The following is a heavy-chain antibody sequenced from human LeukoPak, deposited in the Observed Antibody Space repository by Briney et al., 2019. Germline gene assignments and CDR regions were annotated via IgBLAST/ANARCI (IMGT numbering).Heavy chain of an antibody. V-gene: IGHV1-2*02. D-gene: IGHD3-3*01. Sequence: GASVKVSCKASGYTFTGYYMHWVRQAPGQGLEWMGWINPNSGDTQYAQKFQARVIMTRDTSISTAYMELTRLTSDDTALYFCARERFFEWLLYYWGEGTMVTVSS. CDR3: ARERFFEWLLYY. CDR2: INPNSGDT. J-gene: IGHJ4*02. CDR1: GYTFTGYY.